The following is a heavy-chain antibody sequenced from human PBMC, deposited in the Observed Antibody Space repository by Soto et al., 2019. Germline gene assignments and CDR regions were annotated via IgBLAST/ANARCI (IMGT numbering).Heavy chain of an antibody. CDR3: ARGWRAAFDY. CDR2: INHSGGT. J-gene: IGHJ4*02. Sequence: QVQLQQWGAGLLKPSETLSLTCAVNGRSFSGYQWTWFRQPPGKGLEWLGEINHSGGTNYNASLESRVTISLDTSKNQFSLRLTSVTAADTAVYYCARGWRAAFDYWGQGTLVTVS. V-gene: IGHV4-34*01. D-gene: IGHD6-25*01. CDR1: GRSFSGYQ.